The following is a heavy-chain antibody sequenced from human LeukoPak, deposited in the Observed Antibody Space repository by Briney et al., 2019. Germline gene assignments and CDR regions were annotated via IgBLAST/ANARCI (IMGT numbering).Heavy chain of an antibody. CDR3: ARGERRYNWFDP. V-gene: IGHV1-18*01. CDR1: RYTFTSYG. J-gene: IGHJ5*02. Sequence: ASVKVSCTASRYTFTSYGIIWVRQAPGQGREWMGWISAYNGNPNYAQKLQGRVTMTTDTSTSTAYMELRSLRSDDTAVYCCARGERRYNWFDPWGQGTLVTVSS. CDR2: ISAYNGNP.